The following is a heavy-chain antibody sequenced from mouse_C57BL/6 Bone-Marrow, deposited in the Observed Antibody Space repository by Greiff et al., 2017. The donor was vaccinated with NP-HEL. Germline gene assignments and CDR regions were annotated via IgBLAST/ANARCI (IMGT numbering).Heavy chain of an antibody. D-gene: IGHD2-4*01. CDR3: ARDYDYDTSYFDY. V-gene: IGHV1-82*01. CDR1: GYAFSSSW. CDR2: LYPGDGDT. Sequence: VKLQESGPELVKPGASVKISCKASGYAFSSSWMNWVKQRPGKGLEWIGRLYPGDGDTNYNGKFKGKATLTADKSSSTAYMQLSSLTSEDSAVYFCARDYDYDTSYFDYWGQGTTLTVSS. J-gene: IGHJ2*01.